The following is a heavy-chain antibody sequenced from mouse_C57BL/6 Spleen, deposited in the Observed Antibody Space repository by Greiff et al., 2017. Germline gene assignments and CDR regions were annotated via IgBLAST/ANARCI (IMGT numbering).Heavy chain of an antibody. CDR3: ARSGYYGSSYFDY. CDR2: IYPRSGNT. V-gene: IGHV1-81*01. D-gene: IGHD1-1*01. Sequence: VQRVESGAELARPGASVKLSCKASGYTFTSYGISWVKQRTGQGLEWIGEIYPRSGNTYYNEKFKGKATLTADKSSSTAYMELRSLTSEDSAVYFCARSGYYGSSYFDYWGQGTTLTVSS. J-gene: IGHJ2*01. CDR1: GYTFTSYG.